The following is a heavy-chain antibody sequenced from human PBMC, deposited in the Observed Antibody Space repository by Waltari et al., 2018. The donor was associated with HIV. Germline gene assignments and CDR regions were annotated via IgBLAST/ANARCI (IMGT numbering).Heavy chain of an antibody. CDR1: GFSLTTGGVG. J-gene: IGHJ4*02. CDR2: IYWHGEK. D-gene: IGHD7-27*01. V-gene: IGHV2-5*01. Sequence: QITLRESGPAQVKATQTLNLTCSFSGFSLTTGGVGVGWIRQPPGKALEWLAVIYWHGEKRYSPSLDKRLDITKDTSDNRLTLTMTTMDPRDTGTYFCAHSLGRGAVYFDHWGQGTLVAVSS. CDR3: AHSLGRGAVYFDH.